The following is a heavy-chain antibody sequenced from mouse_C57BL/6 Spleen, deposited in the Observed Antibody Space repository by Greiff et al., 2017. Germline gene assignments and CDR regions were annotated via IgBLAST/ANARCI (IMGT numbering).Heavy chain of an antibody. D-gene: IGHD2-2*01. Sequence: VQLQESGPGLVQPSQSLSITCTVSGFSLTSYGVHWVRQSPGKGLEWLGVIWSGGSTDYNAAFISRLSISQDNSKSQVFFKMNSLQADDTAIYYCARNFGGYDRGAWFAYWGQGTLVTVSA. CDR1: GFSLTSYG. CDR3: ARNFGGYDRGAWFAY. V-gene: IGHV2-2*01. CDR2: IWSGGST. J-gene: IGHJ3*01.